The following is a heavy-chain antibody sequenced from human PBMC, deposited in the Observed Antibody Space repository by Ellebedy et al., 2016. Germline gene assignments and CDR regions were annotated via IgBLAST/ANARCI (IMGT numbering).Heavy chain of an antibody. CDR2: ISGSGGST. Sequence: GESLKISCAASGFTFSSYAMSWVRQAPGKGLEWVSVISGSGGSTYYADSVKGRFTISRDNSKDMLFLHMHSLRAEDTAIYYCTKIGVEVPAARAFDDWGQGTLVTVSS. V-gene: IGHV3-23*01. CDR3: TKIGVEVPAARAFDD. CDR1: GFTFSSYA. D-gene: IGHD2-2*01. J-gene: IGHJ4*02.